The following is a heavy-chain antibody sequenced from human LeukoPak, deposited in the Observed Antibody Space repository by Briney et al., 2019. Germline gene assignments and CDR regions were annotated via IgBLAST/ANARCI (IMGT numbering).Heavy chain of an antibody. CDR2: ISYDGSNK. J-gene: IGHJ4*02. D-gene: IGHD3-16*01. CDR1: GFTFSSYA. CDR3: AREPRVRGRRGEVDY. Sequence: GRSLRLSCAASGFTFSSYAMHWVRQAPGKGLEWVAVISYDGSNKYYADSVKGRFTISRDNSKNTLYLQMNSLRAEDTAVYYCAREPRVRGRRGEVDYWGQGTLVTVSS. V-gene: IGHV3-30*04.